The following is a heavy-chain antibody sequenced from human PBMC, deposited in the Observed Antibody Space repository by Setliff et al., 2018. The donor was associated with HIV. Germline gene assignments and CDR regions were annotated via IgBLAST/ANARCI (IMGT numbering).Heavy chain of an antibody. V-gene: IGHV7-4-1*02. CDR1: GFIFTDYQ. Sequence: ASVKVSCKASGFIFTDYQIHWVRQAPGQGLEWMGWINTNTGNPTYAQGFTGRFVFSLDTSVSTAYLQISSLKAEDSAIYYCARVSDTGVDPQTHRDYWGQGTPVTVSS. CDR2: INTNTGNP. J-gene: IGHJ4*02. D-gene: IGHD2-21*01. CDR3: ARVSDTGVDPQTHRDY.